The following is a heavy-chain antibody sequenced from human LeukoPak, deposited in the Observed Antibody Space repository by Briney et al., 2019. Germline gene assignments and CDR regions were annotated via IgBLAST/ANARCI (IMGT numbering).Heavy chain of an antibody. J-gene: IGHJ3*02. CDR2: ISGSGGST. CDR3: ASGVAAGTNAFDI. V-gene: IGHV3-23*01. Sequence: PGGSLRLSCVASGFTFSNYGMNWVRQAPGKGLEWVSAISGSGGSTYYADSVKGRFTISRDNSKNTLYLPMNSRRAEDTAVYYCASGVAAGTNAFDIWGQGTMVTVSS. D-gene: IGHD6-13*01. CDR1: GFTFSNYG.